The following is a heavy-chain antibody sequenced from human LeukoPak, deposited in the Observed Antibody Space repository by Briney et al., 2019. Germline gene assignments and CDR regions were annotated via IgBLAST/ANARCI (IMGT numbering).Heavy chain of an antibody. D-gene: IGHD6-13*01. CDR3: ARELVCSSWYPVVDY. CDR2: ISYDGSNK. Sequence: PGRSLRLSCAASGFTFSSYAMHWVRRAPGKGLEWVAVISYDGSNKYYADSVKGRFTISRDNSNNTLYLQMNSLRAEDTAVYYCARELVCSSWYPVVDYWGQGTLVTVSS. V-gene: IGHV3-30*04. J-gene: IGHJ4*02. CDR1: GFTFSSYA.